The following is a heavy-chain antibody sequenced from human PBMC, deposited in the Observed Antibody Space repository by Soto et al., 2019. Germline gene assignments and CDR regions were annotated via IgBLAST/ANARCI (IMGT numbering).Heavy chain of an antibody. D-gene: IGHD1-26*01. Sequence: SLRLSCSASGFTFSSYAMHWGRQAPGKGLEWVSGIRGSGGNTYYADSVKGRFTISRDNSKNTVYLQMNSLRAEDTAVYHCAKDRTIVGALDPWGQGTLVTVSS. V-gene: IGHV3-23*01. CDR1: GFTFSSYA. CDR3: AKDRTIVGALDP. CDR2: IRGSGGNT. J-gene: IGHJ5*02.